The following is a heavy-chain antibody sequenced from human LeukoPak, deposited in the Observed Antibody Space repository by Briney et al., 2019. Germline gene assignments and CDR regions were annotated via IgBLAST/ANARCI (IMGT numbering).Heavy chain of an antibody. CDR3: TKGGGICANPLDP. CDR2: TTHDGMYT. V-gene: IGHV3-30*18. Sequence: GGSLRHSCAASGFSLWTSVIHWVRQAPGKGLEWLSLTTHDGMYTNYADSVKGRFTISTDTSKNTVYLQMNSLRPEDTAVYYCTKGGGICANPLDPWGQGILVIVSS. J-gene: IGHJ5*02. CDR1: GFSLWTSV. D-gene: IGHD2-15*01.